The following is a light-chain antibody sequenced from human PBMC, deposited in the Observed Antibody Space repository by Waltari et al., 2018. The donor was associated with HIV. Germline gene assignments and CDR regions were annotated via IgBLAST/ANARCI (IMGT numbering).Light chain of an antibody. CDR3: SSYAGSWV. V-gene: IGLV2-8*01. Sequence: QSALTQPPSASGSPGQSVTISCTGTSSDVGGYNYVSWYQQHPGKAPKRMIYEVSKRPSGVPDRFSGSKSGNTASLTVSGLQAEDEADYYCSSYAGSWVFGGGTKLTVL. J-gene: IGLJ3*02. CDR2: EVS. CDR1: SSDVGGYNY.